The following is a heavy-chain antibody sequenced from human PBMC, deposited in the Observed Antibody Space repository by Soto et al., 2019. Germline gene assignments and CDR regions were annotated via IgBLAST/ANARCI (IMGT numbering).Heavy chain of an antibody. V-gene: IGHV3-11*01. Sequence: GGSLRLSCTGSGFDFGDYYMSWIRQAPGKGLEWVSYIDSGDGTTYYTDSVKGRFTISRDNAKKAVYLQMSSLRVEDTALYYCVRPYYSSSWFPFDRWGQGTLVTVSS. CDR3: VRPYYSSSWFPFDR. D-gene: IGHD6-13*01. CDR2: IDSGDGTT. CDR1: GFDFGDYY. J-gene: IGHJ4*02.